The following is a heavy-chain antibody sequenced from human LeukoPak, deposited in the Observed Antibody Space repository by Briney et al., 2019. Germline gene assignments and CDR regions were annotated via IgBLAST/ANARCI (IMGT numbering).Heavy chain of an antibody. V-gene: IGHV3-23*01. CDR3: ARGKSLGSFDI. D-gene: IGHD1-26*01. CDR1: GFTFSSYA. Sequence: EGSLRLSCAASGFTFSSYAMSWVRQAPGKGLEWVSAISGSGGSTYYADSVKGRFTISRDNAKNSLYLQKNSLRAEDTAVYYCARGKSLGSFDIWGQGTMVTVSS. J-gene: IGHJ3*02. CDR2: ISGSGGST.